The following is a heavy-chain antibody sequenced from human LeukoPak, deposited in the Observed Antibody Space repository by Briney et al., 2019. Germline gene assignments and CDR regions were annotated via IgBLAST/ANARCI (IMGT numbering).Heavy chain of an antibody. J-gene: IGHJ4*02. D-gene: IGHD3-3*01. CDR2: INPNSGGT. CDR1: GYTFTGYY. Sequence: ASVKVSCKASGYTFTGYYMHWVRQAPGQGLEWMGWINPNSGGTNYAQKFQGRVTMTRDTSISTAYMELSRLRSDDTAVYYCARGSLRFLEWLLFDYWGQGTLVNVSS. CDR3: ARGSLRFLEWLLFDY. V-gene: IGHV1-2*02.